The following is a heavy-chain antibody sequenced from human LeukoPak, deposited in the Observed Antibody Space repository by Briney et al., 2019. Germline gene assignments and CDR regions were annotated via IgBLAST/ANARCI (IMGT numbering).Heavy chain of an antibody. J-gene: IGHJ4*02. CDR3: ARDIVVVTSWYYHY. CDR2: ISYDGSNK. CDR1: GFTFSSYA. V-gene: IGHV3-30-3*01. D-gene: IGHD2-21*02. Sequence: GRSLRLSCAASGFTFSSYAMHWVRQAPGKGLEWVAVISYDGSNKYYADSVKGRFTISRDNSKNTLYLQMNSLRAEDTAVYYCARDIVVVTSWYYHYWGQGTLVTVSS.